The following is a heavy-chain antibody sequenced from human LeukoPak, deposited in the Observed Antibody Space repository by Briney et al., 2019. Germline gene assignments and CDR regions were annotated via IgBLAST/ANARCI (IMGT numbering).Heavy chain of an antibody. D-gene: IGHD6-19*01. Sequence: GGSLRLSCAASGFTVSSNYMSWVRQAPGKGLEWVSVIYSGGGTYYSDSVKGRLTISRDNAKNTLYLQMNSLRAEDTAVYYCARGSGWYYQFDYWGQGTLVTVSS. CDR3: ARGSGWYYQFDY. J-gene: IGHJ4*02. V-gene: IGHV3-53*01. CDR1: GFTVSSNY. CDR2: IYSGGGT.